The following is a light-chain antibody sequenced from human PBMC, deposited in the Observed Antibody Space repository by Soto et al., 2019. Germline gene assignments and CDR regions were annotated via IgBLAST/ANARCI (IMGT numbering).Light chain of an antibody. CDR2: AAS. CDR1: QGISTY. V-gene: IGKV1-27*01. Sequence: DIQLTQSPSSLSASVGDRVTITCRASQGISTYVAWYQQKPGKVPKLLIYAASALQLGVPSRFSGSGSGTDFTLTISSLQPEDVATYYCQKYNAALWTFGQGTKVEIK. J-gene: IGKJ1*01. CDR3: QKYNAALWT.